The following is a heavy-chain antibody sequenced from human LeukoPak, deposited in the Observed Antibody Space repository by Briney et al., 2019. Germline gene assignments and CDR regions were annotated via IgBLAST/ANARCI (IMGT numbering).Heavy chain of an antibody. Sequence: SETLSLTCSVSGYSISSNYYWAWIRQTPGRGLEWIGSIHHSGNTYHNPSLKSRLTISVDTSKNQLSLKLNSVTATDTAVYYCARRGVEGRWLMSWFDPWGQGTLVTVSS. CDR3: ARRGVEGRWLMSWFDP. J-gene: IGHJ5*02. CDR1: GYSISSNYY. D-gene: IGHD5-24*01. V-gene: IGHV4-38-2*01. CDR2: IHHSGNT.